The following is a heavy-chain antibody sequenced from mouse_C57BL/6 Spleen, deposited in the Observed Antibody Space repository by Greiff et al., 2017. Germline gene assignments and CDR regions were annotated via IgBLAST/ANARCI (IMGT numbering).Heavy chain of an antibody. CDR2: IDPSDSYT. J-gene: IGHJ2*01. V-gene: IGHV1-69*01. CDR1: GYTFTSYW. D-gene: IGHD1-1*01. Sequence: VKLQQPGAELVMPGASVKLSCKASGYTFTSYWMHWVKQRPGQGLEWIGEIDPSDSYTNYNQKFKGKSTLTVDKSSSTAYMQLSSLTSEDSAVYYCARGGLYGSSYYFDYWGQGTTLTVSS. CDR3: ARGGLYGSSYYFDY.